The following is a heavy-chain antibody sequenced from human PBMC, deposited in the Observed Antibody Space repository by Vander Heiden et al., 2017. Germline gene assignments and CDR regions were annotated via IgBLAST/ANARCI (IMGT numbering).Heavy chain of an antibody. CDR3: ARDSIVLMVYAISGWFDP. D-gene: IGHD2-8*01. V-gene: IGHV3-30-3*01. Sequence: GFTFSSYAMHWVRQAPGKGLEWVAVISYDGSNKYYADSVKGRFTISRDNSKNTLYLQMNSLRAEDTAVYYCARDSIVLMVYAISGWFDPWGHGTLVTVSS. CDR1: GFTFSSYA. J-gene: IGHJ5*02. CDR2: ISYDGSNK.